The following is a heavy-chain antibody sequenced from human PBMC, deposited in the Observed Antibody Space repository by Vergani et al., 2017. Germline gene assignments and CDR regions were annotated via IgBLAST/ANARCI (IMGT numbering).Heavy chain of an antibody. CDR2: IIPIFGTA. V-gene: IGHV1-69*12. J-gene: IGHJ4*02. CDR3: ARFARIAAAGKGDY. D-gene: IGHD6-13*01. CDR1: GGTFSSYA. Sequence: QVQLVQSGAEVKKPGSSVKVSCKASGGTFSSYAISWVRQAPGQGLEWMGGIIPIFGTANYAQKFQGRVTITADESTSTAYMELSSLRSEDTAVYYCARFARIAAAGKGDYWGQGTLVTVSS.